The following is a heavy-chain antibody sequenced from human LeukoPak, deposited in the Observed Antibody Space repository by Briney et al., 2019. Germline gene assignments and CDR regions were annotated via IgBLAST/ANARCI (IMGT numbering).Heavy chain of an antibody. CDR3: AREEIGRDGYNYFDY. CDR2: MTPNSGNA. Sequence: ASVKVSCKTSGYTFTSYDIDWVRQATGQGLEWMGWMTPNSGNAGYAQKFQGRVTMTGNTSISTAYLELSSLRSEDTAVYYCAREEIGRDGYNYFDYWGQGTLVTVSS. J-gene: IGHJ4*02. D-gene: IGHD5-24*01. CDR1: GYTFTSYD. V-gene: IGHV1-8*01.